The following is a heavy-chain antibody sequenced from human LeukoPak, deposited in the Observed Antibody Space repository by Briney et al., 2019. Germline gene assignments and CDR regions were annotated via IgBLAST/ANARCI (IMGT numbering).Heavy chain of an antibody. D-gene: IGHD3-10*01. Sequence: EASVKVSCKASGGTFSSYAISWVRQAPGQGLEWMGRIIPIFGIANYAQKFQGRVTITADKSTSTAYMELSSLRSEDTAVYYCASAVVRAGFGFDIWGQGTMVTVSS. CDR2: IIPIFGIA. CDR1: GGTFSSYA. J-gene: IGHJ3*02. V-gene: IGHV1-69*04. CDR3: ASAVVRAGFGFDI.